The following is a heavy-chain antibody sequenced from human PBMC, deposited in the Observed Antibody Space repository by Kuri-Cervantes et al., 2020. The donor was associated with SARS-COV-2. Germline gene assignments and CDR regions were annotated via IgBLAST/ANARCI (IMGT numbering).Heavy chain of an antibody. J-gene: IGHJ4*02. CDR1: GGSISSYY. V-gene: IGHV4-4*07. Sequence: ESLKISCTVSGGSISSYYWSWIRQPAGKGLEWIGRIYTSGSTNYNPSLKSRVTMSVDTSKTQFSLKLSSVTAADPAVYYCARGGGGQLDFDYWGQGTLVTVSS. CDR3: ARGGGGQLDFDY. CDR2: IYTSGST. D-gene: IGHD6-13*01.